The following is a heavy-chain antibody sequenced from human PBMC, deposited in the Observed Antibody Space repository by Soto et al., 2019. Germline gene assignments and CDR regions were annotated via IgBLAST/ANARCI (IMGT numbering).Heavy chain of an antibody. J-gene: IGHJ6*02. CDR2: ISYDGSNK. CDR3: AKRELGYYGSGSYPSYYYYYGMDV. V-gene: IGHV3-30*18. CDR1: GFTFSSYG. Sequence: GGSLRLSCAASGFTFSSYGMHWVRQAPGKGLEWVAVISYDGSNKYYADSVKGRFTISRDNSKNTLYLQMNSLRAEDTAVYYCAKRELGYYGSGSYPSYYYYYGMDVWGQGTTVTVSS. D-gene: IGHD3-10*01.